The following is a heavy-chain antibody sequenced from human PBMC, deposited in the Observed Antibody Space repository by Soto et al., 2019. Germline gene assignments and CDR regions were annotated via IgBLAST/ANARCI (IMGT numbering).Heavy chain of an antibody. D-gene: IGHD6-13*01. CDR2: INPNSGGT. CDR1: GYTFTGYY. Sequence: ASVKVSCKASGYTFTGYYMHWVRQAPGQGLEWMGWINPNSGGTNYAQKFQGWVTMTRDTSISTAYMELSRLRSDDTAVYYCARQPQQLAKEGGDYYYGMDVWGQGTTVTVSS. CDR3: ARQPQQLAKEGGDYYYGMDV. J-gene: IGHJ6*02. V-gene: IGHV1-2*04.